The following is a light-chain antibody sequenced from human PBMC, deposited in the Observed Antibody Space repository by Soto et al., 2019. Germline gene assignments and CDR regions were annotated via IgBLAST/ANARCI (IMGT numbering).Light chain of an antibody. Sequence: QSVLTQPPSASGTPGQRVTISCSGSSSSIGSKTVNWYQQLPGTAPKLLIYSNYQRPSGVPDRFSGSKSGTSASLAISGLQSEDESDYYCSAWDASLNGYVFGTGTKLTVL. CDR1: SSSIGSKT. CDR3: SAWDASLNGYV. V-gene: IGLV1-44*01. CDR2: SNY. J-gene: IGLJ1*01.